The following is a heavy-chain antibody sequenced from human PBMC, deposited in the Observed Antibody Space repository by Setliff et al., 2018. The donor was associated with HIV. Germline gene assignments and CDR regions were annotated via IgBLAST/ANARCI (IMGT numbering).Heavy chain of an antibody. CDR2: IYYSGST. V-gene: IGHV4-59*08. CDR3: ARHKSQPYYFDY. J-gene: IGHJ4*02. Sequence: SETLSLTCTVSGGSISGYYWSWIRQPPGKGLEWIAYIYYSGSTNYNPSLKSRVTISVDTSKNQFSLKLSSVTAADTAVYYCARHKSQPYYFDYWGQGTLVTVSS. CDR1: GGSISGYY.